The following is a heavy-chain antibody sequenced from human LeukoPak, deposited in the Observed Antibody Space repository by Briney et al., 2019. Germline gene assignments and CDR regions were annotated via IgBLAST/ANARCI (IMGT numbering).Heavy chain of an antibody. CDR1: GGSISSGSYY. Sequence: SETLSLTCTVSGGSISSGSYYWSWIRQPAGKGLEWIGRIYTSGSTNYNPFLKSRVTISVDTSKNQFSLKLSSVTAADTAVYYCARTRILTGYYRNYYYYYMDVWGKGTTVTISS. CDR2: IYTSGST. J-gene: IGHJ6*03. V-gene: IGHV4-61*02. CDR3: ARTRILTGYYRNYYYYYMDV. D-gene: IGHD3-9*01.